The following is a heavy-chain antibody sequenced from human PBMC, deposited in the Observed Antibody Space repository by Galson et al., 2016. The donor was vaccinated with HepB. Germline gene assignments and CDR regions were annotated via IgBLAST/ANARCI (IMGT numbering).Heavy chain of an antibody. CDR3: ATGAIVFDF. J-gene: IGHJ4*02. D-gene: IGHD3-16*02. V-gene: IGHV1-24*01. CDR1: GYSLSKIS. CDR2: CAHEESET. Sequence: SVKVSCKVSGYSLSKISIDWIRQVPGTGLEWMGRCAHEESETIYAQTFQGRVTMTADTSTDTAYMELRSLRSDDTALYYCATGAIVFDFWGQGTLITVSS.